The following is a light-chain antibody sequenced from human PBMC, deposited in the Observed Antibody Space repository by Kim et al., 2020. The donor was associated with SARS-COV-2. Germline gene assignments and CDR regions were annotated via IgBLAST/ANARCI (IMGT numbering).Light chain of an antibody. CDR2: GAS. V-gene: IGKV3-20*01. CDR3: HQFDTSPLA. CDR1: QSVNANY. Sequence: EIVLAQSPGTLSLSPGERATLSCRASQSVNANYLVWYQPKPGQAPRLLLDGASIRATDIPDRFTGSGSGADFTLTITILEPDDFAVYYCHQFDTSPLAFGGGTKVDIK. J-gene: IGKJ4*01.